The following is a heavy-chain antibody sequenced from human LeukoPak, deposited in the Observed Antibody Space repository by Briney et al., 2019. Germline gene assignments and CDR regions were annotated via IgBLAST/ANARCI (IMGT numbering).Heavy chain of an antibody. V-gene: IGHV1-2*02. CDR2: INPNSGGT. CDR1: GYTFTGYY. Sequence: ASVKVSCKASGYTFTGYYMHWVRQATAQGGEWMGWINPNSGGTNYNQKFKGRVTMPGATSTTTASMELSRVRSADTAVYYCAREGGVGATGAFDIWGQGTMVTVSS. CDR3: AREGGVGATGAFDI. D-gene: IGHD1-26*01. J-gene: IGHJ3*02.